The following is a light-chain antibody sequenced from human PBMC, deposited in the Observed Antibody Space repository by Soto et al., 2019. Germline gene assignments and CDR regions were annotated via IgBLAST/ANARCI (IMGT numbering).Light chain of an antibody. Sequence: EIVMTQSPDTLAVSPGERATLSCRASQSVSSKLAWYQQKPGQAPRALIYDASTRAAGVAARFSGSGSGTEFTLTVSSLQSEDFAVYYCQQYNNWPFTFGPGTKVDIK. J-gene: IGKJ3*01. CDR2: DAS. V-gene: IGKV3-15*01. CDR3: QQYNNWPFT. CDR1: QSVSSK.